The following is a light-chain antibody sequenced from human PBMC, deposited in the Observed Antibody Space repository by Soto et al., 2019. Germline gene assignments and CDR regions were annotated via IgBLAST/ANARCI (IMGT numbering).Light chain of an antibody. J-gene: IGKJ2*01. CDR3: QQRSNWPLMFT. CDR2: AAS. V-gene: IGKV3-11*01. CDR1: QSVSTY. Sequence: EIVLTQSPATLSLSPGERATLSCRACQSVSTYLAWYQQKPGQAPRLLIYAASNRAIGVPARFSGSVSGTDFTLTISSLEPEDFAVYYCQQRSNWPLMFTFGQGTKLEIK.